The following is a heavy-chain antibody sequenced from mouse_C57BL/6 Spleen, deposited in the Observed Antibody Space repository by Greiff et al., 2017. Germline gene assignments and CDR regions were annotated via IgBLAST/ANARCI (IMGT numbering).Heavy chain of an antibody. CDR3: ARETTEAWFAY. D-gene: IGHD1-1*01. Sequence: VQLQQSGPELVKPGASVKISCKSSGYAFSSSWLNWVKQRPGKGLEWIGRIYPGDGDTNYNGKFKGKATLTADKSSSTAYMQLSSLTSEYSAVYFCARETTEAWFAYWGQGTLVSVCA. CDR2: IYPGDGDT. J-gene: IGHJ3*01. CDR1: GYAFSSSW. V-gene: IGHV1-82*01.